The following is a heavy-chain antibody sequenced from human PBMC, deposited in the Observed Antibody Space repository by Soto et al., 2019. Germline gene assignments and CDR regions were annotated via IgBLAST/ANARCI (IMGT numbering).Heavy chain of an antibody. CDR1: GFTFSSYE. Sequence: EVQLVESGGGLVQPGGSLRLSCAASGFTFSSYEMNWVRQAPGKGLEWVSYISSSTNYIYYADSVKGRFSISRDIAKNSLYLQMNSLRAEDTAVYFCARGYDSSGFYYTFLYWGQGTLVTVSS. D-gene: IGHD3-22*01. J-gene: IGHJ4*02. CDR2: ISSSTNYI. V-gene: IGHV3-48*03. CDR3: ARGYDSSGFYYTFLY.